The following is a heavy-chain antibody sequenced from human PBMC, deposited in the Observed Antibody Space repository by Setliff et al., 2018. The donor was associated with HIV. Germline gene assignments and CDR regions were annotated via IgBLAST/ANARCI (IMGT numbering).Heavy chain of an antibody. D-gene: IGHD3-10*01. CDR2: IIPIFGTA. CDR1: GGTFSSYA. CDR3: ARARRSSMVRGTYFDD. V-gene: IGHV1-69*13. Sequence: GASVKVSCKASGGTFSSYAISWVRQAPGQGLEWMGGIIPIFGTANYAQKFQGRVTITADESTSTAYMELRSLRSEDTAVYYCARARRSSMVRGTYFDDWGQGTLVTVSS. J-gene: IGHJ4*02.